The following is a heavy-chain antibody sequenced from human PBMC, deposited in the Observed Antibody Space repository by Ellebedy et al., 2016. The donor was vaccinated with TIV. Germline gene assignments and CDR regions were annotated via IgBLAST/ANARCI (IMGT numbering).Heavy chain of an antibody. J-gene: IGHJ6*03. V-gene: IGHV3-30*03. CDR1: GFTFINYD. CDR2: ISYDGGVW. CDR3: ARGNYDYQKYMDV. D-gene: IGHD4-11*01. Sequence: GESLKISXATSGFTFINYDMHWVRQAPGKGLEWVAVISYDGGVWFHAESVKGRFTISRDNPKKTLYLEMNSLRPEDTAVYYCARGNYDYQKYMDVWGKGTTVTVSS.